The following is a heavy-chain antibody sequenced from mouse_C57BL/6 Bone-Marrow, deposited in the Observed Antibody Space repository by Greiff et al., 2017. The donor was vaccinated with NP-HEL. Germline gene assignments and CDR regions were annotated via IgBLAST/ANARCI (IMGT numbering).Heavy chain of an antibody. V-gene: IGHV3-6*01. CDR1: GYSITSGYY. Sequence: EVKLMESGPGLVKPSQSLSLTCSVTGYSITSGYYWNWIRQFPGNKLEWMGYISYDGSNNYNPSLKNRISITRDTSTNQFFLKLNSVTTEDTATYYCARGGVYYGSSYFDYWGRGTTLTVSS. D-gene: IGHD1-1*01. CDR3: ARGGVYYGSSYFDY. J-gene: IGHJ2*01. CDR2: ISYDGSN.